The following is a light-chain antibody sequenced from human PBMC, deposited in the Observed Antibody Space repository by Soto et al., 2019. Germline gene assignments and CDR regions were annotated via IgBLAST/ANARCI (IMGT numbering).Light chain of an antibody. J-gene: IGKJ3*01. CDR2: DAS. CDR1: QSISSY. Sequence: EIVLTQSPATLSLSPGERATLSCRASQSISSYLAWYQQKPDQAPRLLIYDASNRATGIPARFSGSGSGTDVTLTISSLEPEDFAFYYCHQRSTWPFTFGPGTKVDIK. V-gene: IGKV3-11*01. CDR3: HQRSTWPFT.